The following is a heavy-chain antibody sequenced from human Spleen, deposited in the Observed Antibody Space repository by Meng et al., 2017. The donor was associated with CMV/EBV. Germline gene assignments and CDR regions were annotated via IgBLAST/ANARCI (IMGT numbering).Heavy chain of an antibody. CDR1: GGSFSGYY. D-gene: IGHD5-24*01. J-gene: IGHJ6*02. Sequence: SETLSLTCAVYGGSFSGYYWTWIRQPPGKGLEWIGEINHSGSTNYNPSLKSRVTISVDTSKNQFSLDLNSVTAADTAVYYCARRWPTIYGMDVWGQGTTVTVSS. CDR3: ARRWPTIYGMDV. V-gene: IGHV4-34*01. CDR2: INHSGST.